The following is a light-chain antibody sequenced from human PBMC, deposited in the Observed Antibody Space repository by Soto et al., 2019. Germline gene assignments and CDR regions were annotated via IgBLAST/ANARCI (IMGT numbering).Light chain of an antibody. Sequence: EIVMTQSPSTLSVSLGERVTISCRASQSVSNYLAWYQQKPGQAPRLLIYAASTWATGIPARFSGSGSGTEFTLTISSLQSEDFAVYYCQQYNNSLRTFGQGTKVDIK. J-gene: IGKJ1*01. V-gene: IGKV3-15*01. CDR1: QSVSNY. CDR3: QQYNNSLRT. CDR2: AAS.